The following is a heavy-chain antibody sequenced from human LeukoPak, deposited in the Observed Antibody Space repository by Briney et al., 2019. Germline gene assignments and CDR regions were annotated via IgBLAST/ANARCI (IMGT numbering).Heavy chain of an antibody. J-gene: IGHJ4*02. CDR3: ARRHFGSGTYVDY. V-gene: IGHV1-2*02. Sequence: ASVKASCKASGYTFTDYYMHWVRQAPGQGLEWMGWSNPNSGDTNYAQKFQGRVTMTTDTSMTTAYMELRRLRSDDTAVYYCARRHFGSGTYVDYWGQGTLVTVSS. CDR2: SNPNSGDT. D-gene: IGHD3-10*01. CDR1: GYTFTDYY.